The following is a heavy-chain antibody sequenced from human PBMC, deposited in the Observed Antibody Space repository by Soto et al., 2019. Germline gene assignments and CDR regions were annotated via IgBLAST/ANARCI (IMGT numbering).Heavy chain of an antibody. CDR1: GYSFTTYW. CDR3: ARRIAARRNYDAFDI. J-gene: IGHJ3*02. V-gene: IGHV5-51*01. CDR2: IYPGDSDT. Sequence: PGESRKISCKGSGYSFTTYWIGWVRQMPGKGLEWMGIIYPGDSDTRYSPSFQGQFTISADKSISTAYLQWSSLKASDTAMYYCARRIAARRNYDAFDIWGQGTMVTVSS. D-gene: IGHD6-13*01.